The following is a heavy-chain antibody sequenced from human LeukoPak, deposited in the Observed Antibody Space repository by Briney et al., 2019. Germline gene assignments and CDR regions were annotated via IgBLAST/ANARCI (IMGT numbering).Heavy chain of an antibody. CDR3: ARYGSDSSGKPGSYMDV. D-gene: IGHD3-22*01. CDR1: GASVSSSNYY. V-gene: IGHV4-39*07. J-gene: IGHJ6*03. CDR2: VYYTGST. Sequence: PSETLSLTCTVSGASVSSSNYYWGWIRKPPGKGLAWVGSVYYTGSTYHNPSLKSRVTMSIDTSRNQFSLKLSSVTAADTAMYYCARYGSDSSGKPGSYMDVWGKGTTVTISS.